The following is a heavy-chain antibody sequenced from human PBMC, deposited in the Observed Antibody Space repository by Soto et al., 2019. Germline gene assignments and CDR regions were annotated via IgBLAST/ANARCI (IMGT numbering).Heavy chain of an antibody. Sequence: DVQLLESGGGLVQPGGSLTLSCAASKFIFSDYAMNWVRQAPGKGLEWVSSIGGGNTDRYYADSVKGRFIISRDNSKNTMYLQMNSLRDEDTAVYYCAKDAMSYNGKWDWFDSWGQGTLVTVSS. V-gene: IGHV3-23*01. CDR3: AKDAMSYNGKWDWFDS. CDR1: KFIFSDYA. CDR2: IGGGNTDR. J-gene: IGHJ5*01. D-gene: IGHD1-26*01.